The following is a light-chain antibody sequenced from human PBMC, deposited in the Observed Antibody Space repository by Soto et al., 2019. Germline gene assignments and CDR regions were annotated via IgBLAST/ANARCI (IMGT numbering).Light chain of an antibody. V-gene: IGLV2-8*01. Sequence: ALTQPPSASGSPGQSVTISCTGTRNDIGVYDFVSWYQHHPGKAPRLIIYEVVQRPSGVPDRFSGSKSGNTASLTVSGLQAADEADYFCKSYAGSNTYVFGSGTKVTVL. CDR1: RNDIGVYDF. J-gene: IGLJ1*01. CDR2: EVV. CDR3: KSYAGSNTYV.